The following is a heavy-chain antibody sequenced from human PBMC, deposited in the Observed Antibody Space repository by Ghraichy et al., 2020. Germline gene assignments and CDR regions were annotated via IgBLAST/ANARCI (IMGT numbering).Heavy chain of an antibody. J-gene: IGHJ6*03. V-gene: IGHV4-4*07. D-gene: IGHD2-8*01. CDR1: GGSISSYY. CDR3: ARDQTYGTNGVCWDYYYYMDV. Sequence: SETLSLTCTVSGGSISSYYWSWIRQPAGKGLEWIGRIYTSGSTNYNPSLKSRVTMSVDTSKNQFSLKLSSVTAADTAVYYCARDQTYGTNGVCWDYYYYMDVWGKGTTVTVSS. CDR2: IYTSGST.